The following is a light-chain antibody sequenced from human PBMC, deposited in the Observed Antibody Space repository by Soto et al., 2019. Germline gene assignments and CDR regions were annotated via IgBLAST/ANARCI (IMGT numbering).Light chain of an antibody. Sequence: QVTQSPSSLSAYLGDRVTITCRASQDIRNDLGWYQQKPGKAPKLVIYGASNLQSGVPSRFSGSGSGTDFTLTISSLQPEDFATYYCLQDYNYPRTFGQGTKVDIK. CDR2: GAS. CDR1: QDIRND. CDR3: LQDYNYPRT. J-gene: IGKJ1*01. V-gene: IGKV1-6*01.